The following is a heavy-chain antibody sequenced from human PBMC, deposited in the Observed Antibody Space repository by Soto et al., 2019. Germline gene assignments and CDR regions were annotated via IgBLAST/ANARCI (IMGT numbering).Heavy chain of an antibody. Sequence: GGSLRLSCAASHFTFSSYAMNWVRQAPGKGLEWVSSITSSSYIYYADSVRGRFTISRDNANNSLYLQMDSLRADDTAVYYCTRGPPDYWGQGTQVTVSS. J-gene: IGHJ4*02. CDR1: HFTFSSYA. CDR3: TRGPPDY. V-gene: IGHV3-21*01. CDR2: ITSSSYI.